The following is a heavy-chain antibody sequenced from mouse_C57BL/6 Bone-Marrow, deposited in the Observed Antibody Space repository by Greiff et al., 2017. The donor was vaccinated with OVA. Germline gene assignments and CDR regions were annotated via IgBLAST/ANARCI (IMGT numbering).Heavy chain of an antibody. CDR3: TTWGYYGPWFAY. CDR1: GFNIKDDY. V-gene: IGHV14-4*01. CDR2: IDPENGDT. D-gene: IGHD1-1*01. J-gene: IGHJ3*01. Sequence: EVQLQQSGAELVRPGASVKLSCTASGFNIKDDYMHWVKQRPEQGLEWVGWIDPENGDTEYASKFQGKATITAHTSSNTAYLQLSILTSEDTAVYYFTTWGYYGPWFAYWGQGTLVTVSA.